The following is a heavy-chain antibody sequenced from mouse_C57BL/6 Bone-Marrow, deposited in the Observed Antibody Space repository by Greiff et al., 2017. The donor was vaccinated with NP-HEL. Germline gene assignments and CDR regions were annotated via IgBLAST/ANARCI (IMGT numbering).Heavy chain of an antibody. V-gene: IGHV5-4*01. D-gene: IGHD1-1*01. CDR1: GFTFSSYA. CDR3: ATLYYGSGNFDS. J-gene: IGHJ2*01. Sequence: VQLKESGGGLVKPGGSLKLSCAASGFTFSSYAMSWVRQTPEKRLEWVATISDGGSYTYYPDNVKGRFTISRDNAKNNLYLQMSHLRSEDTSMYYCATLYYGSGNFDSWGQGTTLTVSS. CDR2: ISDGGSYT.